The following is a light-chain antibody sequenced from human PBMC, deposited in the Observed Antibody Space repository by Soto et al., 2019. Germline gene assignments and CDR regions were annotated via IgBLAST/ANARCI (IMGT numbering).Light chain of an antibody. CDR3: QTWGTGVV. Sequence: QSVLTQSPSASASLGASVKLTCTLSSGHSSYAIAWHQQQPEKGPRYLMKLNSDGSHSKGDGIPDRFSDSSSGAECYLTISSLQSEDEADYYCQTWGTGVVFGGGTKVTVL. J-gene: IGLJ2*01. V-gene: IGLV4-69*01. CDR2: LNSDGSH. CDR1: SGHSSYA.